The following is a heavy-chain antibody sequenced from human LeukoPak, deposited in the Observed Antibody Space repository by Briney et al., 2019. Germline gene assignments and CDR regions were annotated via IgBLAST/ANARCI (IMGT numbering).Heavy chain of an antibody. CDR3: AKDRDYYDTPFDY. V-gene: IGHV3-23*01. CDR1: GFTFSSYA. J-gene: IGHJ4*02. Sequence: GGSLRLSCAASGFTFSSYAMSWVCQAPGKGLEWVSAISGSGGSTYYADSVKGRFTISRDNSKNTLYLQMNSLRAEDTAVYYCAKDRDYYDTPFDYWGQGTLVTVSS. D-gene: IGHD3-22*01. CDR2: ISGSGGST.